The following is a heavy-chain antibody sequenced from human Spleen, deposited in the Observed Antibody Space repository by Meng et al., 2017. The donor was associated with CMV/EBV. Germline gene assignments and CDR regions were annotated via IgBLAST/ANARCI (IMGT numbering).Heavy chain of an antibody. V-gene: IGHV3-30-3*01. Sequence: GGSLRLSCAASGFTFSSYAMHWVRQAPGKGLKWVAVISYDGSNKYYADSVKGRFTISRDNSKNTLYLQMNSLRAEDTAVYYCARGGDDFFGVVGWFDPWGQGTLVTVSS. J-gene: IGHJ5*02. CDR2: ISYDGSNK. CDR3: ARGGDDFFGVVGWFDP. D-gene: IGHD3-3*01. CDR1: GFTFSSYA.